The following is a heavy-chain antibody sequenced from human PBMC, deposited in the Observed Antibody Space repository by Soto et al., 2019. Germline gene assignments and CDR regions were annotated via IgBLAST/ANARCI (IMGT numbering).Heavy chain of an antibody. Sequence: GTRRLSCVASGLSLSSCSINKVRQAPGKGLEWVAYISPSDTTIYYADSVKGRFTISRDDSKNSVYLQMNSLRVYDTALYYWARLLYDSGDYVGYWGQGTLVIASS. CDR3: ARLLYDSGDYVGY. J-gene: IGHJ4*02. V-gene: IGHV3-48*01. CDR2: ISPSDTTI. D-gene: IGHD4-17*01. CDR1: GLSLSSCS.